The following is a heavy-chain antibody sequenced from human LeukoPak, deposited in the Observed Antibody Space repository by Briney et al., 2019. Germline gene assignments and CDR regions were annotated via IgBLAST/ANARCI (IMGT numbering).Heavy chain of an antibody. CDR1: GVTFSSYA. CDR2: ISGSGGST. D-gene: IGHD6-19*01. J-gene: IGHJ4*02. CDR3: SKDFVVTIRAVAQGYFDY. V-gene: IGHV3-23*01. Sequence: GGSLRLSCAASGVTFSSYAMSWVRQAPGKGLEWVSAISGSGGSTYYADSVKGRFTISRDNSKNTLYLQMNSLRAEDTAVYYCSKDFVVTIRAVAQGYFDYWGQGTLVTVSS.